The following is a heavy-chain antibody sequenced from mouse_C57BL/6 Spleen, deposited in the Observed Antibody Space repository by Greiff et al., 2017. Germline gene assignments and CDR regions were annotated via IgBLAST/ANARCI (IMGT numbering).Heavy chain of an antibody. CDR2: IDPSDSYT. CDR3: ARGPYYYYFDY. Sequence: QVQLQQSGAELVRPGTSVKLSCKASGYTFTSYWMHWVKQRPGHGLEWIGVIDPSDSYTNYNQKFKGKATLTADTSSSTAYMQLRSLTSEDSAVYYCARGPYYYYFDYWGQGTTLTVSS. CDR1: GYTFTSYW. J-gene: IGHJ2*01. V-gene: IGHV1-59*01. D-gene: IGHD1-1*01.